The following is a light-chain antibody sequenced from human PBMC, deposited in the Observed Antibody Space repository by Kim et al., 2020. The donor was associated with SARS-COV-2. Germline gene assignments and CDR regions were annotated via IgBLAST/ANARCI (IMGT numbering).Light chain of an antibody. CDR3: TSYTSSNSWV. V-gene: IGLV2-14*03. CDR2: DVN. CDR1: TSDIGRYNY. Sequence: QSALTQPASVSGSPGQSITISCTGTTSDIGRYNYVSWFQQHPGNAPKVIIYDVNKRPSGISSLFSGSKSGNTASLTISGLQAEDEADYYCTSYTSSNSWVFGGGTKVTVL. J-gene: IGLJ3*02.